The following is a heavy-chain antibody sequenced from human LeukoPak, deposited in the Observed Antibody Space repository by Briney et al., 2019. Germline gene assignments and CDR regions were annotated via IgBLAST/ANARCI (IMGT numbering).Heavy chain of an antibody. J-gene: IGHJ4*02. CDR2: TYSDGTT. CDR1: GASTTSYY. D-gene: IGHD3-22*01. CDR3: ARDTRSYDTSGYYYFDY. V-gene: IGHV4-59*01. Sequence: SETLSLTCSVSGASTTSYYWNWIRQAPGKGLEWIGYTYSDGTTSYSPSLRSRVTISIDTPRNQFSLKLSSVTAADAAVYYCARDTRSYDTSGYYYFDYWGQGALVTVSS.